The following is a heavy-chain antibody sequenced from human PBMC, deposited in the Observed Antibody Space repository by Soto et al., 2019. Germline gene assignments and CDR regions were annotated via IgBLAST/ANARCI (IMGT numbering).Heavy chain of an antibody. Sequence: ASVKVSCKASGYTFNIYGISWVRQAPGQGLEWMGWISPYNDNKRYAQNLQGRVTMTTDTSTSTAYMELRSLRSDDTAVYYCARELSTLGTIDYWGRGTLVTVSS. J-gene: IGHJ4*02. CDR3: ARELSTLGTIDY. D-gene: IGHD1-7*01. CDR2: ISPYNDNK. V-gene: IGHV1-18*01. CDR1: GYTFNIYG.